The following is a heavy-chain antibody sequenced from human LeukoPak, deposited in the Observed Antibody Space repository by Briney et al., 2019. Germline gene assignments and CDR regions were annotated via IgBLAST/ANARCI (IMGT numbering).Heavy chain of an antibody. J-gene: IGHJ6*02. V-gene: IGHV4-38-2*01. Sequence: GSLRLSCAASGFAFSDYYMSWIRQAPGKGLEWIGSIYYSGSTYYNPSLKSRVAISVDKSKNQFSLKLSSVTAADTAVYYCARATGVDGMDVWGQGTTVTVSS. CDR3: ARATGVDGMDV. CDR1: GFAFSDYY. D-gene: IGHD7-27*01. CDR2: IYYSGST.